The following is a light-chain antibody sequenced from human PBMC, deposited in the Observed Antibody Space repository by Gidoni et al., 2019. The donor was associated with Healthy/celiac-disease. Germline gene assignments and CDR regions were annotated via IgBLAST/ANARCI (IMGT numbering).Light chain of an antibody. CDR2: DAY. Sequence: DIEITQSPSTLSASVGDRVTITCRASQSISSWFAWYQQKPGKAPKLLIYDAYSLESGVTSRFSGSGSGTEFTLTISSLQHDDFATYYCQQYNSNSLYTFGQGTKLEIK. CDR3: QQYNSNSLYT. V-gene: IGKV1-5*01. CDR1: QSISSW. J-gene: IGKJ2*01.